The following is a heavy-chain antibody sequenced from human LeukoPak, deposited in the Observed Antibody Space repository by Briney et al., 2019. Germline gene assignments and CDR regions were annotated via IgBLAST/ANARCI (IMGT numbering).Heavy chain of an antibody. V-gene: IGHV4-34*01. D-gene: IGHD2-21*02. CDR2: INHSGST. J-gene: IGHJ4*02. Sequence: SETLSLTCAVYGGPFGGYHWSGICQPPGKGLEWIGEINHSGSTNYNPSLKSRVTISVDTSKNQFSLKLSSVTAADTAVYYCARVDNPYCGADCSFDYWGQGTLVTVSS. CDR3: ARVDNPYCGADCSFDY. CDR1: GGPFGGYH.